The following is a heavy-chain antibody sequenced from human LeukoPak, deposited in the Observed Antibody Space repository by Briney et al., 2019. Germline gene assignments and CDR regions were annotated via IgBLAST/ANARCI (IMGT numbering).Heavy chain of an antibody. D-gene: IGHD6-13*01. CDR1: GFTFSSFG. Sequence: GKTVRLSCAASGFTFSSFGMHWVRQAPGKGLEWVAVISYGGSSKYYADSVKGRFTISRDNSKNTLYLQMNSLRAEDTAVYYCASPAVYSSSWYYFDYWGQGTLAPVSS. J-gene: IGHJ4*02. CDR3: ASPAVYSSSWYYFDY. CDR2: ISYGGSSK. V-gene: IGHV3-30*03.